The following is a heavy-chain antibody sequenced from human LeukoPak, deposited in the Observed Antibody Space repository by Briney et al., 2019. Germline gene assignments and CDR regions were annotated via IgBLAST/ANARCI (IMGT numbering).Heavy chain of an antibody. CDR1: GLTFSGYW. D-gene: IGHD3-22*01. Sequence: GGSLRLSCAASGLTFSGYWMSWVRQAPGKGLQWVANIKQDGSEKSYVDSVKGRFTISRDNAKNSLYLQMNGLRAEDAAVYYCARGYYDPGLFDYWGQGTLFTVSS. CDR2: IKQDGSEK. V-gene: IGHV3-7*04. CDR3: ARGYYDPGLFDY. J-gene: IGHJ4*02.